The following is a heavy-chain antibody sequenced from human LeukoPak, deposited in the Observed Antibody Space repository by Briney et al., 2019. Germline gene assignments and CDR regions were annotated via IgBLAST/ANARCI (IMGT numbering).Heavy chain of an antibody. CDR3: ARALAAAGTDFDY. J-gene: IGHJ4*02. CDR1: GGSISSYY. V-gene: IGHV4-59*01. D-gene: IGHD6-13*01. Sequence: SETLSLTCTVSGGSISSYYWSWIRQPPGKGLEWIGYIYYSGSTNYNPSLKSRVTISVDTSKNQFSLKLSSVTAADTAVYYCARALAAAGTDFDYWGQGTLVTVSS. CDR2: IYYSGST.